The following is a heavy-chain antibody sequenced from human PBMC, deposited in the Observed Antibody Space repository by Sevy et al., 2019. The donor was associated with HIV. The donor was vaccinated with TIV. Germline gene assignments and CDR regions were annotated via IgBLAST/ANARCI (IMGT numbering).Heavy chain of an antibody. CDR2: IYYSGST. Sequence: SETLSLTCTVSGGSISSYYWSWIRQPPGKGLEWIGYIYYSGSTNYNPSLKSRVTISVDTSKNQFSLKLSSVTAADTAVYYCAREIPSMTLDYWGQRTLVTVSS. CDR1: GGSISSYY. J-gene: IGHJ4*02. CDR3: AREIPSMTLDY. V-gene: IGHV4-59*01. D-gene: IGHD3-22*01.